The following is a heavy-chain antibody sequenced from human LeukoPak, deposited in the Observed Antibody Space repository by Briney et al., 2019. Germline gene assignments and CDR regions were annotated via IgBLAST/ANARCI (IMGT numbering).Heavy chain of an antibody. V-gene: IGHV4-59*08. CDR1: GGSISSYY. Sequence: SETLSLTRTVSGGSISSYYWIWIRQPPGKGLEWMGLIYYSGSTTYNPSLKSRVTISVDTSKNQFSLKLTSVTAADTAVYYCTRHTGVQLWNPNWFDPWGQGPLVTVSS. D-gene: IGHD5-18*01. CDR2: IYYSGST. CDR3: TRHTGVQLWNPNWFDP. J-gene: IGHJ5*02.